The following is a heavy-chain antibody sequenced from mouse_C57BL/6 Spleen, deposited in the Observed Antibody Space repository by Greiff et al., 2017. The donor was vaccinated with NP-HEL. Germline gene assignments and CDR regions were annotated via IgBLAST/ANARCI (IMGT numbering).Heavy chain of an antibody. V-gene: IGHV1-82*01. CDR2: IYPGDGDT. CDR1: GYAFSSSW. CDR3: ARVAWDFDY. D-gene: IGHD1-1*02. Sequence: QVQLQQSGPELVKPGASVKISCKASGYAFSSSWMNWVKQRPGKGLEWIGRIYPGDGDTNYNGKFKGKATLTADKSSSTAYMQLSSLTSEDSAVYFCARVAWDFDYWGQGTTLTVSS. J-gene: IGHJ2*01.